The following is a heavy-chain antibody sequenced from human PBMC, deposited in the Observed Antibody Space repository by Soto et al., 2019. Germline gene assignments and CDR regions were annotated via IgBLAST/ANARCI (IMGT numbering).Heavy chain of an antibody. CDR1: GFTFDDYG. V-gene: IGHV3-20*01. Sequence: EVQLVESGGGVVRPGGSLRLSCAASGFTFDDYGMSWVRQAPGKGLEWVSGINWNGGSTGYTDSVKGRFTISRDNAKNSLYLQMNSLRAEDTALYHCARDGRIAVAGQFDYWGQGTLVTVSS. CDR3: ARDGRIAVAGQFDY. D-gene: IGHD6-19*01. CDR2: INWNGGST. J-gene: IGHJ4*02.